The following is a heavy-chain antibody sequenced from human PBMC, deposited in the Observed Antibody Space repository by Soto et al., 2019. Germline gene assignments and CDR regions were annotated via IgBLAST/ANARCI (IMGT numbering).Heavy chain of an antibody. D-gene: IGHD3-3*01. CDR2: ISGSGGST. CDR1: GFTFSSYA. CDR3: AKGLPERRSAYYRYNWFDP. V-gene: IGHV3-23*01. Sequence: EVQLLESGGGSVQPGKSLRLSCAASGFTFSSYAMSWVRQAPGKGLEWVSVISGSGGSTYYADSVKGRFTISRDNSKNTLYLQMNNLRDEDTAVYYCAKGLPERRSAYYRYNWFDPWGQGTLVTVSS. J-gene: IGHJ5*02.